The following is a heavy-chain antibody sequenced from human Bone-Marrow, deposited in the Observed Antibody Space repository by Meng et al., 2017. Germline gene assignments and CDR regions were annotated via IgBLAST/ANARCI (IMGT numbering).Heavy chain of an antibody. D-gene: IGHD7-27*01. CDR2: TYYRSKWYN. V-gene: IGHV6-1*01. CDR3: ARTGDNGGN. Sequence: HVQLQQAGPGLVKHSQTLSPTCAIAGDSVSSKSAAWNWIRQSPLRGLEWLGRTYYRSKWYNEYAESVKSRITINPDTSKNQFSLQLFSVTPEDTAVYYCARTGDNGGNWCQGTLVTVSS. J-gene: IGHJ4*02. CDR1: GDSVSSKSAA.